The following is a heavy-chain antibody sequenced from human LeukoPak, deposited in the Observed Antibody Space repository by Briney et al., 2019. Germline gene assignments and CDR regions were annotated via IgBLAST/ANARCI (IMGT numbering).Heavy chain of an antibody. V-gene: IGHV4-34*01. J-gene: IGHJ5*02. Sequence: PSETLSLTCAVYGGSFSGYYWSWIRQPPGKGLEWIGEINHSGSTNYNPSLKSRVTISVDTSKNQFSLKLSSVTAADTAVYYCARGRLFFNGFDPWGQGTLVTVSS. CDR2: INHSGST. D-gene: IGHD2-21*01. CDR3: ARGRLFFNGFDP. CDR1: GGSFSGYY.